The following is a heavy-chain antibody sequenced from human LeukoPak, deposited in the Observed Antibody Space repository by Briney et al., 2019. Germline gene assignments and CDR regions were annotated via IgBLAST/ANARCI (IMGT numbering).Heavy chain of an antibody. J-gene: IGHJ4*02. Sequence: GASVKVSCKASGYTFTSYGISWVRQAPGQGLEWMGWISAYNGNTNYAQKLQGRVIMTTDTSTSTAYMELRSLRSDDTAVYYCARALGYSDRFSNSGWGQGTLVTVSS. CDR1: GYTFTSYG. D-gene: IGHD6-13*01. V-gene: IGHV1-18*01. CDR3: ARALGYSDRFSNSG. CDR2: ISAYNGNT.